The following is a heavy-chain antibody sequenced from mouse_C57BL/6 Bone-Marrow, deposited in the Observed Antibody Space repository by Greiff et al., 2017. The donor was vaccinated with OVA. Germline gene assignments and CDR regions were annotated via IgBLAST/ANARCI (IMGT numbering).Heavy chain of an antibody. D-gene: IGHD2-4*01. Sequence: VQLQQPGAELVKPGASVKLSCKASGYTFTSYWMHWVKQRPGQGLEWIGMIHPNSGSTNYNEKFKSKATLTVDKSSSTAYMQLSSLTSEDSAVYYCARGYDYDLYAMDYWGQGTSVTVSS. CDR2: IHPNSGST. V-gene: IGHV1-64*01. J-gene: IGHJ4*01. CDR3: ARGYDYDLYAMDY. CDR1: GYTFTSYW.